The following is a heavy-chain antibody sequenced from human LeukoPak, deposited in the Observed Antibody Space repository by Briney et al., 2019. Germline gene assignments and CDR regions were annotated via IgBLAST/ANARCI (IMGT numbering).Heavy chain of an antibody. V-gene: IGHV3-7*03. CDR3: AKDPKRAYGDYLKTYYFDY. D-gene: IGHD4-17*01. CDR1: GFTFSSNW. CDR2: IKPDGSAG. J-gene: IGHJ4*02. Sequence: GSLRLSCATSGFTFSSNWMSWVRHVPGRGLDWVANIKPDGSAGYYAASVKGRFTVSRDNAKNSLYLQMNSLRAEDTAVYYCAKDPKRAYGDYLKTYYFDYWGQGTLVTVPS.